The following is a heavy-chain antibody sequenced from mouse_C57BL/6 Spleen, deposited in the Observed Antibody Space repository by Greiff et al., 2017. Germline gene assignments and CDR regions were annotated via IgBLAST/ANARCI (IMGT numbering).Heavy chain of an antibody. Sequence: EVNVVASGGGLVKPGGSLKLSCAASGFTFSSYAMSWVRQTPEKRLEWVATISDGGSYTYYPDNVKGRFPISRDNAKNNLYLQMSHLKSEDTAMYYCARDIRLDDAMDYWGQGTSVTVSS. CDR2: ISDGGSYT. D-gene: IGHD2-2*01. J-gene: IGHJ4*01. CDR1: GFTFSSYA. V-gene: IGHV5-4*01. CDR3: ARDIRLDDAMDY.